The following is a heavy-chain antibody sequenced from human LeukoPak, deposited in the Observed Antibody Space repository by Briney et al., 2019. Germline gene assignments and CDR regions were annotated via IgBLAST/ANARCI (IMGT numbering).Heavy chain of an antibody. CDR2: IYYIGCT. CDR3: ARALGYCSSSRCYSLDY. V-gene: IGHV4-30-4*08. Sequence: SQTLSLTCTVSGGSINSGDYYWSWLRQPPGTGLEWIGYIYYIGCTYYKPSLMSRVTMSLDTSKNQFSLKLSSVTAADTAVYYCARALGYCSSSRCYSLDYWGQGTLVTVSS. CDR1: GGSINSGDYY. J-gene: IGHJ4*02. D-gene: IGHD2-15*01.